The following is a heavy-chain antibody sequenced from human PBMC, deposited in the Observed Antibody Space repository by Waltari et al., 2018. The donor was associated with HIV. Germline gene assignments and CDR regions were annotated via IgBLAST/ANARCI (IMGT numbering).Heavy chain of an antibody. CDR3: ARGGSYPPLAW. CDR2: MNPISGNT. J-gene: IGHJ4*02. D-gene: IGHD3-16*02. CDR1: GYTFTNFD. Sequence: QVQLVQPGAEVKKPGASVKVSCKASGYTFTNFDVNWVRQATGQGLEWMGRMNPISGNTAYAQKFQGRITMTRNASTSTAYLELTSLTSEDTARYYCARGGSYPPLAWWGQGTLVTVSS. V-gene: IGHV1-8*01.